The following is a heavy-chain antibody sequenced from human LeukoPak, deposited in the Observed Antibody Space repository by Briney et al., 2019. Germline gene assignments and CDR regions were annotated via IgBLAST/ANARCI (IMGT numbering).Heavy chain of an antibody. V-gene: IGHV3-7*01. J-gene: IGHJ4*02. CDR2: IKQDGGEK. CDR1: GFTFSSYW. CDR3: ARVSAEWLLFY. D-gene: IGHD3-3*01. Sequence: GGSLRLSCAASGFTFSSYWMTWVRQAPGKGLEWVANIKQDGGEKYYLDSVKGGFTISRDNAKNSLYLQMNSLRAEDTAVYYCARVSAEWLLFYWGQGTLVTVSS.